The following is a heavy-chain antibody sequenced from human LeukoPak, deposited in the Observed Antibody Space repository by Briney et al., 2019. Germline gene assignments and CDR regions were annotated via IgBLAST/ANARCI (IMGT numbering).Heavy chain of an antibody. CDR3: AKVKVSLRKYSYVNSY. CDR1: GFTFSSYA. CDR2: ISGSGSTT. J-gene: IGHJ4*02. V-gene: IGHV3-23*01. Sequence: PGGSLRLSCAASGFTFSSYALGWVRQAPGKGLEWVSGISGSGSTTDYADSVKGRFTISRDNSKNTLYLQMNSLRAEDTAVYYCAKVKVSLRKYSYVNSYWGQGTLVTVSS. D-gene: IGHD5-18*01.